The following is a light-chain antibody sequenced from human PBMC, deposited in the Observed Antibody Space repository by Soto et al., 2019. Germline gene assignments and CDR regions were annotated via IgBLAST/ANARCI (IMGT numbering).Light chain of an antibody. V-gene: IGKV1-39*01. CDR3: QQCHATPLT. J-gene: IGKJ5*01. CDR2: GAK. Sequence: DIQMTQSPSFLSACVGDRVTITCRASPAISSYLNWYQQKPRTAPNRLIFGAKTLQSGAPSSISGSGYGTDFTLTITTLQPEDVGIDYCQQCHATPLTFGQGTRLEIK. CDR1: PAISSY.